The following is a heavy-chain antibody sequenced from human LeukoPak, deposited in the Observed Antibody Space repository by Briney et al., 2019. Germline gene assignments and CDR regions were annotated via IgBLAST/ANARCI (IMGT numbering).Heavy chain of an antibody. Sequence: VGALRLSWAASGFTFSSYGMHWVRQAPGKGLEGVAFIRYDGSNKYYADSVKGRFTISRDNSKNTLYLQMNSLRAEDTAVYYCAKVWEGGSYYDFDYWGQGTLVTVSS. CDR2: IRYDGSNK. D-gene: IGHD1-26*01. CDR3: AKVWEGGSYYDFDY. V-gene: IGHV3-30*02. CDR1: GFTFSSYG. J-gene: IGHJ4*02.